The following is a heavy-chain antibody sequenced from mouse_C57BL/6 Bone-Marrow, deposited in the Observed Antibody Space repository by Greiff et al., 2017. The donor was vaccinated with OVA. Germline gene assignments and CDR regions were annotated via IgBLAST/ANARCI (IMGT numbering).Heavy chain of an antibody. CDR3: ARSRSGSVRPFAY. CDR2: IDPSDSET. V-gene: IGHV1-52*01. D-gene: IGHD3-2*02. Sequence: QVQLQQPGAELVRPGSSVKLSCKASGYTFTSYWMHWVKQRPIQGLEWIGNIDPSDSETHYNQKFKDKATLTVDKSSSTAYMQLSSLTSEDSAVYYCARSRSGSVRPFAYWGQGTLVTVSA. CDR1: GYTFTSYW. J-gene: IGHJ3*01.